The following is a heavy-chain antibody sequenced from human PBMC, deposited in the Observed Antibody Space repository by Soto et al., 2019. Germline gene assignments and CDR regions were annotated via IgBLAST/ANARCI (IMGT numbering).Heavy chain of an antibody. V-gene: IGHV3-13*04. CDR1: GFTFSSYD. CDR2: IGTAGDT. Sequence: LRLSCSASGFTFSSYDMHWVRQGPGKGLEWVSAIGTAGDTNYAGSVKGRFTISRENAKNSLYLQMNSLRAGDTAIYFCARAIGPTLFDYWGQGTLVTVS. D-gene: IGHD3-22*01. CDR3: ARAIGPTLFDY. J-gene: IGHJ4*02.